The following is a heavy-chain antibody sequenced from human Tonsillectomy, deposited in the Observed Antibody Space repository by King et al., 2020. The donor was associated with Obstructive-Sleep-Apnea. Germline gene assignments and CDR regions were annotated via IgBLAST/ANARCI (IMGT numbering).Heavy chain of an antibody. D-gene: IGHD5-18*01. CDR2: IYHGVTT. CDR3: ARGGGYSYGKHFDY. CDR1: GGSVNSTNW. V-gene: IGHV4-4*02. J-gene: IGHJ4*02. Sequence: VQLQESGPGLVKPSGTLSLTCAVSGGSVNSTNWWSWVRQPPGKGREWIGDIYHGVTTNYNPSLKSRVTISVDGSKNQFSLKLSSATAADTAVYYCARGGGYSYGKHFDYWGQGTLVTVSS.